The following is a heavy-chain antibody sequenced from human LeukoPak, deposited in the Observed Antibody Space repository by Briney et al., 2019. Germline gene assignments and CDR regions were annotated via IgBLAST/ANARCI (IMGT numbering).Heavy chain of an antibody. J-gene: IGHJ4*01. D-gene: IGHD5-18*01. CDR2: VKKDGSEK. Sequence: TGGSLRLSCAASGFTFSSYYMSWVRQAPGNGLEWVANVKKDGSEKYYVDSVKGRFTISRDNAKTSLYLQMNGLRAEDTAVYYCARHLSGVTGYTYGRGIDYWGQGTLVTVSS. CDR3: ARHLSGVTGYTYGRGIDY. CDR1: GFTFSSYY. V-gene: IGHV3-7*01.